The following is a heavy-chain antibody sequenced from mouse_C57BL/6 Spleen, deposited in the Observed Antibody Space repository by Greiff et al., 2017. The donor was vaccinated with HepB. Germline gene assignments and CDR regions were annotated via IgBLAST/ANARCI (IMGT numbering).Heavy chain of an antibody. Sequence: VQLVESGPELVKPGASVKISCKASGYAFSSSWMNWVKQRPGKGLEWIGRIYPGDGDTNYNGKFKGKATLTADKSSSTAYMQLSSLTSEDSAVYFCARDYGNYGAYWGQGTLVTVSA. CDR1: GYAFSSSW. J-gene: IGHJ3*01. V-gene: IGHV1-82*01. D-gene: IGHD2-1*01. CDR3: ARDYGNYGAY. CDR2: IYPGDGDT.